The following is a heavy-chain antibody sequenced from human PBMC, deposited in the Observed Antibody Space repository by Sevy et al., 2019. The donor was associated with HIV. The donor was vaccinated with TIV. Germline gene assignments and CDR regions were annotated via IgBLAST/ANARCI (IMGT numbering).Heavy chain of an antibody. CDR3: AKAQGEWGTPFALDV. J-gene: IGHJ6*02. D-gene: IGHD3-16*01. V-gene: IGHV3-23*01. CDR2: ITAPGGRA. CDR1: GFSINNYA. Sequence: GGSLRLSCAASGFSINNYAMTWVRQAPGKGLEWVSNITAPGGRAYLADSVKGRFTISSDTSVNKVFLQMDSRRVEDKAIYYCAKAQGEWGTPFALDVWGQGTTVTVSS.